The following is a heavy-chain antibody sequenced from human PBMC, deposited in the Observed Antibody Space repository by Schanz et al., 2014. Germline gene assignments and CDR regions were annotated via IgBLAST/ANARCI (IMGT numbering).Heavy chain of an antibody. Sequence: QEQLQQWGAGLLKPSETLSLTCAVSGGSLSGYHWSWIRQSPGKGLEWIGEINHYGSTNNNPSLKSGCTISAANSTSRFSLSLISVTAADTAVYYCARGRRGQCSGTSCPGGFFDFWGQGTLVTVSS. D-gene: IGHD2-2*01. V-gene: IGHV4-34*04. J-gene: IGHJ4*02. CDR3: ARGRRGQCSGTSCPGGFFDF. CDR2: INHYGST. CDR1: GGSLSGYH.